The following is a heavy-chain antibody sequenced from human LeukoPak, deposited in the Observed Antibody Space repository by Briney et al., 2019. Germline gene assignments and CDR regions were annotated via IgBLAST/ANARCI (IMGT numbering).Heavy chain of an antibody. D-gene: IGHD3-10*01. J-gene: IGHJ3*02. CDR3: ARVGDGGELLSAFDI. V-gene: IGHV3-7*03. CDR1: AFIFSGHW. CDR2: IKEDGSER. Sequence: GGSLRLSCEGSAFIFSGHWMNWVRQTPGKGLEWVASIKEDGSERQYVDSVKGRFSISRDNTKGSLFLQLNSLRAEDTAVYYCARVGDGGELLSAFDIWGQGTMVTVSS.